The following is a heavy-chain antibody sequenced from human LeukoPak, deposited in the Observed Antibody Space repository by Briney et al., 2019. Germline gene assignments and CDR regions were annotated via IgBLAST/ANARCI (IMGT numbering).Heavy chain of an antibody. J-gene: IGHJ5*02. Sequence: PSETLSLTCTVSGGSISSGGYYWSWIRQHPGKGLEWIGYIYYSGSTYYNPSLKSRVTISVDTSKNQFSLKLSSVTAADTAVYYCARVPQVPPGSSWMGLGWFDPWGQGTLVTVSS. CDR2: IYYSGST. CDR1: GGSISSGGYY. D-gene: IGHD6-13*01. CDR3: ARVPQVPPGSSWMGLGWFDP. V-gene: IGHV4-31*03.